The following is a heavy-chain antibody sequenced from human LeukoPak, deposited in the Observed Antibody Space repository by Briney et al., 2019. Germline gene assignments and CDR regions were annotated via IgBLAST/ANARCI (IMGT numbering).Heavy chain of an antibody. D-gene: IGHD3-10*01. CDR3: ARDRLRGLTDY. CDR1: GFTVSNNF. V-gene: IGHV3-66*01. Sequence: PGGSLRLSCAASGFTVSNNFMTWVRQAPGKGLEWVSVIYSGGSTYYADSVKGRFTISRDNSKNTLYLQMNSLRAEDTAVYYCARDRLRGLTDYWGQGTLVTVSS. CDR2: IYSGGST. J-gene: IGHJ4*02.